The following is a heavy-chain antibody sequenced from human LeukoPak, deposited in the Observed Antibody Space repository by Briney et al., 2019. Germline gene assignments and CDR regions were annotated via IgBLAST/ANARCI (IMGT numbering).Heavy chain of an antibody. V-gene: IGHV3-7*01. D-gene: IGHD6-19*01. CDR1: GFTFSSYW. J-gene: IGHJ6*03. CDR3: ARDRYSSVWSDYMDV. CDR2: IKQDGSEK. Sequence: GGSLRLSCAASGFTFSSYWMSWVRQAPGKGLEWVSNIKQDGSEKYYVDSVKGRFTISRDNAKNSLYLQMNRLRAEDTAVYYYARDRYSSVWSDYMDVWGKGTTVTVSS.